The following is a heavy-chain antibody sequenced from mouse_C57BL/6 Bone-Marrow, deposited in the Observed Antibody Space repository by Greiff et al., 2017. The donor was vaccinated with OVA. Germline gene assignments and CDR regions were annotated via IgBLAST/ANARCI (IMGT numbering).Heavy chain of an antibody. D-gene: IGHD2-3*01. V-gene: IGHV1-72*01. CDR2: IDPNSGGT. CDR1: GYTFTSYW. Sequence: QVHVKQPGAELVKPGASVKLSCKASGYTFTSYWMHWVKQRPGRGLEWIGRIDPNSGGTKYNEKFKSKATLTVDKPSSTAYMQLSSLTSEDSAVYYCARGSYDEGFAYWGQGTLVTVSA. CDR3: ARGSYDEGFAY. J-gene: IGHJ3*01.